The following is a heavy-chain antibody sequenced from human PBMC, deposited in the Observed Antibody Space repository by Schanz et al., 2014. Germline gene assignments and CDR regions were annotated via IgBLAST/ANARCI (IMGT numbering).Heavy chain of an antibody. J-gene: IGHJ4*02. CDR2: VSRSTPDI. CDR3: AKIERNED. V-gene: IGHV3-48*01. Sequence: EVQLVESGGGLVQPGGSLRLSCTDSGFTFSSYSMNWVRQAPVKGLEWVSYVSRSTPDIYYADSVKGRFTISRDNSKNTLYLQMNSLRAEDTAVYFCAKIERNEDWGQGTLVTVSS. CDR1: GFTFSSYS. D-gene: IGHD1-1*01.